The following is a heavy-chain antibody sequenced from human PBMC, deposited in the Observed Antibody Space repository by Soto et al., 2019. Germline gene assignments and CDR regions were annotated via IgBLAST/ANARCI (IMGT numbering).Heavy chain of an antibody. J-gene: IGHJ5*02. CDR3: ARRVYASGKFDP. D-gene: IGHD3-10*01. CDR2: IYYSGST. Sequence: SETLSLTCTVSGGSIISHYWTWILQPPGRGLEWIGYIYYSGSTNYNPSLRSRVTISVDTSKSQFSLKLNSVTAADTAVYYCARRVYASGKFDPWGQGTLVTVSS. V-gene: IGHV4-59*08. CDR1: GGSIISHY.